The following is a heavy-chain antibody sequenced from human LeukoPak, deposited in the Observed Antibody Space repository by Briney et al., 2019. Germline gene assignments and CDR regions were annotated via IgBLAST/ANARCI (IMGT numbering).Heavy chain of an antibody. D-gene: IGHD5-18*01. Sequence: SETLSLTCTVSGFSISSGHYWGWVRPPPGAGLEWIGMVYQSGTTYYNPSLKSRVTTSVDMSKNQFSLRLRPVTAADTAVYYCARIFIRNGYSSYFDCWGQGTLVTVSS. CDR1: GFSISSGHY. CDR2: VYQSGTT. CDR3: ARIFIRNGYSSYFDC. V-gene: IGHV4-38-2*02. J-gene: IGHJ4*02.